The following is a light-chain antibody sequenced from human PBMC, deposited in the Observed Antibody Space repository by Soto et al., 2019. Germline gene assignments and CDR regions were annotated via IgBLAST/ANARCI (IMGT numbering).Light chain of an antibody. V-gene: IGKV1-17*03. CDR1: QGIRNY. CDR3: LQHNSSPPT. CDR2: AAS. Sequence: DIQITQSPSAMSASVGDRVTITCRASQGIRNYLAWFQQKPGKVPKRLIYAASSLQSGVQSRFGGSGAGTDCTRTISSLQPEDVATYYCLQHNSSPPTFGQGTKVDI. J-gene: IGKJ1*01.